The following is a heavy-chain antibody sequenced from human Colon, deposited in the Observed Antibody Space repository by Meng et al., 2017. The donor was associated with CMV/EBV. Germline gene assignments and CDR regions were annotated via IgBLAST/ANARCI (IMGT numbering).Heavy chain of an antibody. CDR2: ISGSSNTL. CDR1: GFIMRDYY. V-gene: IGHV3-11*01. CDR3: VRAEYGDYGGY. D-gene: IGHD4-17*01. Sequence: GESLKISCATSGFIMRDYYLAWIRQAPGKGLEWISYISGSSNTLYYADSVKGRFTTSRDNAMRSLYLQMTSLTAEDTAVYYCVRAEYGDYGGYWGQGTLVTVSS. J-gene: IGHJ4*02.